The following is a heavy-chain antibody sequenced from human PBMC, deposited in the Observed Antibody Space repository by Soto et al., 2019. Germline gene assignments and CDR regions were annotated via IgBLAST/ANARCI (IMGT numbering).Heavy chain of an antibody. Sequence: QVQLVDSGGGVVQPGRSLRLSCAASGFIFSTYAMHWVRQAPGKGLEWVAVISYDGTNKYYADSVKGRFSISRDNSRNTMYLQMNSLTTDDTAVYYCARPGSGYDVLSGQYFYYYHTMDVWGKGTTVTVSS. CDR1: GFIFSTYA. V-gene: IGHV3-30-3*01. D-gene: IGHD3-3*01. CDR3: ARPGSGYDVLSGQYFYYYHTMDV. CDR2: ISYDGTNK. J-gene: IGHJ6*04.